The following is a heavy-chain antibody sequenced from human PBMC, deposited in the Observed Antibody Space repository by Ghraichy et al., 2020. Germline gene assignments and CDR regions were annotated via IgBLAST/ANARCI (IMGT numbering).Heavy chain of an antibody. Sequence: GGSLRLSCAASGFTFSNAWMNWVRQAPGKGLEWVGRIKSKTDGVTTDYAAPVKGRFTISRDDSKNTLYLQMNSLKTEDTAVYYCTSRFVDTAMVHSLDYYYGMDVWGQGTTVTVSS. CDR3: TSRFVDTAMVHSLDYYYGMDV. J-gene: IGHJ6*02. CDR2: IKSKTDGVTT. V-gene: IGHV3-15*07. CDR1: GFTFSNAW. D-gene: IGHD5-18*01.